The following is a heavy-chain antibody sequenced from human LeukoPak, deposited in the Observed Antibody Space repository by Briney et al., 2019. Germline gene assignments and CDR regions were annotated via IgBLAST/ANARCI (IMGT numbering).Heavy chain of an antibody. V-gene: IGHV3-23*01. CDR3: ATDVVPAAKVDY. CDR1: GFTFSSYA. D-gene: IGHD2-2*01. CDR2: ISGSGGST. J-gene: IGHJ4*02. Sequence: GVSLRLSCADSGFTFSSYAMSWVRQAPGKGLEWVSAISGSGGSTYYADSVKGRFTISRDNSKNTLYPQMNSLRAEDTAVYYCATDVVPAAKVDYWGQGTLVTVSS.